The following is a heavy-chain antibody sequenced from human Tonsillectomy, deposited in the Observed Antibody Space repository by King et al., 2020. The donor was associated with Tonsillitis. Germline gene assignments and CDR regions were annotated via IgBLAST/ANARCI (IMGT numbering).Heavy chain of an antibody. J-gene: IGHJ4*02. CDR2: IYYSGST. CDR1: GGSISSYY. Sequence: VQLQESGPGLVKPSETLSLTCTVSGGSISSYYWSWIRQPPGKGLEWIGYIYYSGSTNYNPSLKRRVTISVDTSKNQFSLQLSSVTAADTAVYYWAILVRGPIPHLYYWGQGTLVTVSS. D-gene: IGHD3-10*01. V-gene: IGHV4-59*01. CDR3: AILVRGPIPHLYY.